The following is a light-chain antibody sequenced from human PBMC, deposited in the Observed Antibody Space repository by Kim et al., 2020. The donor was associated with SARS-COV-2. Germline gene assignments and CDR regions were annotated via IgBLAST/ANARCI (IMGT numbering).Light chain of an antibody. CDR3: QQYGGSPPLA. Sequence: EIVLTQSPGTLSVSPGGTATVSCRASQSISSSYLAWYHHKPGQAPRLLIYGASSRATGIPDRFSGGGSGTDFSLTISRLEAADIGVYYCQQYGGSPPLAFGGGTKVDIK. V-gene: IGKV3-20*01. CDR2: GAS. CDR1: QSISSSY. J-gene: IGKJ4*01.